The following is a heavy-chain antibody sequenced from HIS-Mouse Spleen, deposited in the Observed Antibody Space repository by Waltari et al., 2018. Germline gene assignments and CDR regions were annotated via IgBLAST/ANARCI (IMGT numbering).Heavy chain of an antibody. V-gene: IGHV1-69*04. CDR3: ARCSPVVPAASSLDY. CDR1: GGTFSSYA. J-gene: IGHJ4*02. Sequence: QVQLVQSGAEVKKPGSSVKVSCKASGGTFSSYAISWVRQAPGQGLGWVGRIIPVLDIETSAQKFQGRVTITAEKSTSTAYMELSSLRSEDTAVYYCARCSPVVPAASSLDYWGQGTLVTVSS. CDR2: IIPVLDIE. D-gene: IGHD2-2*01.